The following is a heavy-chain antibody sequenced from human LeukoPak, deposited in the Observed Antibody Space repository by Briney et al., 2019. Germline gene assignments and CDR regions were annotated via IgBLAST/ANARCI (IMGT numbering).Heavy chain of an antibody. D-gene: IGHD1-1*01. CDR3: ARVSWRVYYYYYMDV. CDR2: ISAYNGNT. V-gene: IGHV1-18*01. J-gene: IGHJ6*03. Sequence: AASVKVSCKASGYTFTSYGISWVRRAPGQGLEWMGWISAYNGNTNYAQKLQGRVTMTTDTSTSTAYMELRSLRSDDTAVYYCARVSWRVYYYYYMDVWGKGTTVTVSS. CDR1: GYTFTSYG.